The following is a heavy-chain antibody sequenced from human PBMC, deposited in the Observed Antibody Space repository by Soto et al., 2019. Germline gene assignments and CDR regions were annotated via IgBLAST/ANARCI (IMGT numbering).Heavy chain of an antibody. CDR1: GGSISSSSYY. D-gene: IGHD3-9*01. Sequence: QLQLQESGPGLVKPSETLSLTCTVSGGSISSSSYYWGWIRQPPGKGLEWIGSIYHSGSTYYNPSLKSRVTISVDTSKNQFSLNLSSVTAADTAVYYCARLIFYYDILTGYYPHDAFDVWGQGTMVTVSS. CDR3: ARLIFYYDILTGYYPHDAFDV. CDR2: IYHSGST. V-gene: IGHV4-39*01. J-gene: IGHJ3*01.